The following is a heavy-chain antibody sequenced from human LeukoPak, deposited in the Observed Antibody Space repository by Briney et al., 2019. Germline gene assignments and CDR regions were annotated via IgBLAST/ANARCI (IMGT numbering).Heavy chain of an antibody. CDR1: GGTFSSYA. J-gene: IGHJ4*02. Sequence: SVKVSCKASGGTFSSYAISWVRQAPGQGLEWMGGIIPIFGTANYAQKFQGRVTITADESTSTAYMELSSLRSEDTAVYYCARDLGEGYYHDSSALDYWGQGTLVTVSS. D-gene: IGHD3-22*01. CDR2: IIPIFGTA. V-gene: IGHV1-69*13. CDR3: ARDLGEGYYHDSSALDY.